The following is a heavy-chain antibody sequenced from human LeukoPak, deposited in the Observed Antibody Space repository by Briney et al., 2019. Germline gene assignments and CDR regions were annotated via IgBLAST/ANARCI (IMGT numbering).Heavy chain of an antibody. CDR1: GGSFSGYY. CDR3: ARGIGYSSSWYRRNWFDP. D-gene: IGHD6-13*01. V-gene: IGHV4-34*01. Sequence: SETLSLTCAVYGGSFSGYYWSWIRQPPGKGLEWIGEINHSGSTNYNPSLRSRVTISVDTSKNQFSLKLSSVTAADTAVYYCARGIGYSSSWYRRNWFDPGGQGTLVTVSS. J-gene: IGHJ5*02. CDR2: INHSGST.